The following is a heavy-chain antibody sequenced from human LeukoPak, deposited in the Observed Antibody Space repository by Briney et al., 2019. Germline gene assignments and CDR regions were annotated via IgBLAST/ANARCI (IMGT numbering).Heavy chain of an antibody. Sequence: GGSLRLSCAPSGFTFSSYEMNWVRQAPGKGLEWVSYISSSGSTIYNADSVKGRFTISRDNAKNSLYLQMNSLRAEDTAVYYCARERGYSGYAYFIDSPSDYGGQGTLVTVSS. CDR1: GFTFSSYE. J-gene: IGHJ4*02. V-gene: IGHV3-48*03. CDR2: ISSSGSTI. CDR3: ARERGYSGYAYFIDSPSDY. D-gene: IGHD5-12*01.